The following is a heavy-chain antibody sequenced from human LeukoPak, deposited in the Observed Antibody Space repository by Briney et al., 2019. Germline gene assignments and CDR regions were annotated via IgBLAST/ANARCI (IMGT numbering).Heavy chain of an antibody. V-gene: IGHV3-23*01. CDR3: AKLVGYYIDF. CDR1: GFTFSTYP. CDR2: ISGSGDRT. D-gene: IGHD2-8*02. J-gene: IGHJ4*02. Sequence: GGSLRLSCAASGFTFSTYPMNWVRQAPGKGLEWVSGISGSGDRTNYADSVKGRFTISRDNSKNTLHLQMNSLRAEDTAVYYCAKLVGYYIDFWGQGTLVTVSS.